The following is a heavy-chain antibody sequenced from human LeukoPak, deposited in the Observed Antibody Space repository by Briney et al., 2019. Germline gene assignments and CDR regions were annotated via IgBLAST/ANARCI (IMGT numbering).Heavy chain of an antibody. D-gene: IGHD3-3*01. CDR1: GFTFSICA. V-gene: IGHV3-23*01. CDR2: IDSSGGGT. J-gene: IGHJ4*02. Sequence: PGGSLRLSCAASGFTFSICAMGWVRQAPGKGLEWVSLIDSSGGGTYYTDSVKGRFTISRDNSKNMLYLQMNSLRAEDTAVYYCARDDFWSGLRFDYWGQGTLVTVSS. CDR3: ARDDFWSGLRFDY.